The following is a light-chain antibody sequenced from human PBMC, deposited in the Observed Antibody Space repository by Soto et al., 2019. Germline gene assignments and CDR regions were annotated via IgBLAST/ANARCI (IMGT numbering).Light chain of an antibody. CDR1: SSTVGGFNV. CDR2: EGI. V-gene: IGLV2-23*01. J-gene: IGLJ1*01. Sequence: QSVLTQPASVSGSPGQSITISCTGTSSTVGGFNVVSWYHQHPGKAPKVSIYEGIKRPSGVSNRFSGSNSGSTASLTISGLQAVDEADYYCCSYVGATTYVFGSGTKLTVL. CDR3: CSYVGATTYV.